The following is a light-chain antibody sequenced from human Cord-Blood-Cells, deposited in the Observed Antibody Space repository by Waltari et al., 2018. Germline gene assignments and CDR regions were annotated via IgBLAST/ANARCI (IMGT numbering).Light chain of an antibody. J-gene: IGLJ3*02. CDR1: SSDVGGYNY. CDR2: DVS. V-gene: IGLV2-11*01. Sequence: QSALTQPRSVSGSPGQSVTISCTGTSSDVGGYNYVSWYQQHPGKAPKLMIYDVSKRPSGAPARFSGSKSCNTTSLTISGLQAEDEADYYCCSYAGSYTWVFGGGTKLPVL. CDR3: CSYAGSYTWV.